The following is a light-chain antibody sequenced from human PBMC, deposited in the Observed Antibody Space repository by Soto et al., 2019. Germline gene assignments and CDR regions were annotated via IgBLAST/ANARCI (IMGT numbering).Light chain of an antibody. CDR1: QSLLQSNGYSY. CDR2: LGS. V-gene: IGKV2-28*01. J-gene: IGKJ2*01. Sequence: DIVMTQSPLSLPVSPGEPASISCRSSQSLLQSNGYSYLDWYLQKPGQSPQLLIYLGSNRASGVPDRFSGSGSGTDFTLKISRVEAEDVGVYYCMQALQTPNTFGQGTKLEIK. CDR3: MQALQTPNT.